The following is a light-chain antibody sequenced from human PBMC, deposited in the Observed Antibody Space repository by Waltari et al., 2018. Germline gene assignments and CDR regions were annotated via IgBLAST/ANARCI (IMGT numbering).Light chain of an antibody. CDR3: QSADSTGSDVV. J-gene: IGLJ2*01. CDR1: ALTHQY. V-gene: IGLV3-25*03. CDR2: KGT. Sequence: SYELTQPPSVTVSPGQTARIACSGDALTHQYVHGYQQRPGRAPVVVIYKGTKRPTGIPERFSGSSSGKTVTLTISGVQAEDESDYYCQSADSTGSDVVFGGGTKLTVL.